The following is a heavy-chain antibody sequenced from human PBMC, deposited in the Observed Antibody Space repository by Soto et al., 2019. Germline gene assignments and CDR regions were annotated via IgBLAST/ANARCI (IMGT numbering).Heavy chain of an antibody. CDR1: GGSFSPYF. J-gene: IGHJ2*01. CDR2: INHSGST. V-gene: IGHV4-34*01. D-gene: IGHD6-19*01. CDR3: ARLASGWQYYYFDF. Sequence: SETLSLTCAVYGGSFSPYFWSWIRQPPGKGLEWIGEINHSGSTNYNPSLTRRATLSVDTSKDQVSLKLTSVTAADTAVYYCARLASGWQYYYFDFWGRGTPVTVSS.